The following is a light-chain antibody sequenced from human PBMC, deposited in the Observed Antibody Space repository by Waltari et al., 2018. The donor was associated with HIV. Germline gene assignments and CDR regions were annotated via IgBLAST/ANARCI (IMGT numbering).Light chain of an antibody. CDR2: DAS. J-gene: IGKJ4*01. CDR3: QQRSNWPLT. CDR1: QSVSSY. V-gene: IGKV3-11*01. Sequence: EIVLTQSPATMSLSPGERATLACRASQSVSSYVAWYQQTPGQAPRLLIYDASNRATGIPARFSGSGSGTDFTLTISSLEPEDFAVYYCQQRSNWPLTFGGGTKVEIK.